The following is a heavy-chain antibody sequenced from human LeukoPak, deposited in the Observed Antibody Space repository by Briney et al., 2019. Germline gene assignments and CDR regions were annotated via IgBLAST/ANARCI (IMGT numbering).Heavy chain of an antibody. J-gene: IGHJ6*03. V-gene: IGHV1-2*02. CDR1: GDTFTGYY. CDR3: ASFAAAYYYYMDV. Sequence: ASVKVSCKASGDTFTGYYMHWVRQAPGQGLEWMGWINPNSGGTNYAQKFQGRVTMTRDTSISTAYMELSRLRSDDTAVYYCASFAAAYYYYMDVWGKGTTVTVSS. CDR2: INPNSGGT. D-gene: IGHD6-13*01.